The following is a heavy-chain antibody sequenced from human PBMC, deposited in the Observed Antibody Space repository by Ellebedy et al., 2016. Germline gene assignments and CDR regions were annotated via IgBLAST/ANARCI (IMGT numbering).Heavy chain of an antibody. V-gene: IGHV3-23*01. CDR2: ISAGGDDT. CDR1: GIRFGDFF. CDR3: RPGHYANL. D-gene: IGHD4-17*01. J-gene: IGHJ5*02. Sequence: GGSLRLXCATSGIRFGDFFMSWVRQAPGKGLQWVSTISAGGDDTYLADSVKGRFTISRDNSKYILYLHMKNLRADDTAVYYCRPGHYANLWGHGTLVTVSS.